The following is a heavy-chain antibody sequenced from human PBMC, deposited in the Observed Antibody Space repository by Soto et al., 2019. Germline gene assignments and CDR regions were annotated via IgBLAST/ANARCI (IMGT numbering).Heavy chain of an antibody. CDR2: ISAYNGNT. CDR3: ARAFTTALVAGTFDY. Sequence: QVQLVQSGAEVKKPGASVKVSCKASGYTFTSYGISWVRQAPGQGLEWMGWISAYNGNTNYAQKVQGRVTMTTDTSTSTAYMELRSLRSDDTAVYYCARAFTTALVAGTFDYWGQGTLVTVSS. D-gene: IGHD6-19*01. J-gene: IGHJ4*02. V-gene: IGHV1-18*04. CDR1: GYTFTSYG.